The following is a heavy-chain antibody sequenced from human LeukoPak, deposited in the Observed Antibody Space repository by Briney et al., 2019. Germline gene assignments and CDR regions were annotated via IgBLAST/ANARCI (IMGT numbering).Heavy chain of an antibody. J-gene: IGHJ4*02. V-gene: IGHV3-74*01. Sequence: GGSLRLSCAASGFTFSTDWMHWVRQAPGKGLVCVSRINTDGSITIYADSVKGRFTISRDNSKNTVYLQMNSLRAEDTAVYYCAKRLGDQRAFDYWGQGTLVTVSS. CDR3: AKRLGDQRAFDY. CDR2: INTDGSIT. CDR1: GFTFSTDW. D-gene: IGHD2-21*02.